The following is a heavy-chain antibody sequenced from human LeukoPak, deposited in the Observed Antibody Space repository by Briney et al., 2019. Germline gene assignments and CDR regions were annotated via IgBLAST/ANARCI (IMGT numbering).Heavy chain of an antibody. D-gene: IGHD1-1*01. J-gene: IGHJ6*02. V-gene: IGHV3-30-3*01. Sequence: GGSLRLSCAASGFTFSSYTMHWVRQAPGKGLEWVAVISYDGSNKYYADSVKGRFTISRDNSKNTLYLQMNSLRAEATAVYYCAKATRSYYYYYGMDVWGQGNTVTVSS. CDR3: AKATRSYYYYYGMDV. CDR1: GFTFSSYT. CDR2: ISYDGSNK.